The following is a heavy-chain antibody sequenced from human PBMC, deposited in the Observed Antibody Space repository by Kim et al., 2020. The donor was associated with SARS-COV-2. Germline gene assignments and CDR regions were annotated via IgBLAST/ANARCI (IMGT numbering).Heavy chain of an antibody. D-gene: IGHD5-18*01. J-gene: IGHJ4*02. Sequence: GRFTISRDNAKNSLSLQMNSLRAEDTAVYYCARDPQVGYSYGPGGVGFDYWGQGTLVTVSS. CDR3: ARDPQVGYSYGPGGVGFDY. V-gene: IGHV3-11*06.